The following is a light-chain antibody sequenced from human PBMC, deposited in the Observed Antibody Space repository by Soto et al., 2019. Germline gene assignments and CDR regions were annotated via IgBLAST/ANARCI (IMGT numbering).Light chain of an antibody. CDR2: RAS. J-gene: IGKJ1*01. V-gene: IGKV3-20*01. CDR1: QSVSGNF. Sequence: ETMLTQSPCTLSLSPGERATLSCSASQSVSGNFLPCYQQKPVQAPTLLIYRASNRATGIPDRFSGTGSGTDFTLTISRLEPEVFAVYYCQQYGSSPRTVGQGTKVDI. CDR3: QQYGSSPRT.